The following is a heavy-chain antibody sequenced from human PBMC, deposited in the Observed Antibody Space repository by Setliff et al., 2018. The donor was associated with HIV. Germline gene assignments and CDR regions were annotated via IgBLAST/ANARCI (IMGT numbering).Heavy chain of an antibody. D-gene: IGHD5-12*01. J-gene: IGHJ6*03. Sequence: SVKVSCKASGYTFSSYDINWVRQAPGQGLEWMGGIIPMLGTANYARDFQGKVTITADKSTSTAYMELTSLKFEDTAVYYCAKGWLLTDYSFFYMDVGGKGTTVTVSS. CDR1: GYTFSSYD. CDR3: AKGWLLTDYSFFYMDV. CDR2: IIPMLGTA. V-gene: IGHV1-69*10.